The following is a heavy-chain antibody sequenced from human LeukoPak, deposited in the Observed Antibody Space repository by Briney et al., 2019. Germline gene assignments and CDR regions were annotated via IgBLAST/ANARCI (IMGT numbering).Heavy chain of an antibody. CDR2: IRYDGSNK. Sequence: GGSLRLSCAASGFTFSSYGMHWVRQAPGKGLEWVAFIRYDGSNKYYADSVKGRFTISRVNSKNTLYLQMNSLRAEDTAVYYCAKDPDYYGSGSPDPWGQGTLVTVSS. CDR1: GFTFSSYG. V-gene: IGHV3-30*02. D-gene: IGHD3-10*01. J-gene: IGHJ5*02. CDR3: AKDPDYYGSGSPDP.